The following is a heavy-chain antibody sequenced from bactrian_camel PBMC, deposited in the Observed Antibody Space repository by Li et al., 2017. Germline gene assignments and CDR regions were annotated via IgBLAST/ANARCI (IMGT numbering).Heavy chain of an antibody. CDR3: AASFTACVARAHYVERYNY. D-gene: IGHD3*01. Sequence: HVQLVESGGGSVQAGGSLSPSCAVSGPAHLKNCMGWSRQDPGKEREGVAAIDSDGSTHYGDSVKGRFTVSVDNARKTLYLQMNDLKPEDTAVYYCAASFTACVARAHYVERYNYWGQGTQVTVS. CDR1: GPAHLKNC. V-gene: IGHV3S55*01. CDR2: IDSDGST. J-gene: IGHJ4*01.